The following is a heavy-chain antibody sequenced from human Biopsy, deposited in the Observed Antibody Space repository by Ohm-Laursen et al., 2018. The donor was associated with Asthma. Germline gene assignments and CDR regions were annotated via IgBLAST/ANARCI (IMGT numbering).Heavy chain of an antibody. CDR3: ARDLHPTNHLGELSEGFDY. V-gene: IGHV3-30-3*01. CDR2: ISYDGSNK. J-gene: IGHJ4*02. D-gene: IGHD3-16*02. CDR1: GFTFSSYA. Sequence: RSLRLSCSASGFTFSSYAMHWVRQAPGKGLEWVAVISYDGSNKYYADSVKGRFTISRDNSKNTLHLQMNSLRAEDTAVYYCARDLHPTNHLGELSEGFDYWGQGTLVTVSS.